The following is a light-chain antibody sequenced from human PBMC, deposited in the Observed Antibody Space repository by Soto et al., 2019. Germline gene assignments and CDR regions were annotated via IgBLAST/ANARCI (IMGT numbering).Light chain of an antibody. V-gene: IGKV1-5*01. CDR2: DAS. CDR3: QQYNSYSPT. CDR1: QSISSW. Sequence: DIQMTQSPSTLSASVGDRVTITCRASQSISSWLAWYQQKPGKAPKLLIYDASSLESGVPSRFSGSGSGTELTLTMTSLQPDDFVTYYCQQYNSYSPTFGGGTKVEIK. J-gene: IGKJ4*01.